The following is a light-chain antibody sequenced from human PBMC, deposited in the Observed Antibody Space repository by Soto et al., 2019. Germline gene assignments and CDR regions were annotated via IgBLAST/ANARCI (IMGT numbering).Light chain of an antibody. Sequence: QSVLTQPPFASGSPGQSVTISCTGTSDDVGGYNYVSWYQQYPGKAPKLMIYEVNKRPSGVPDRFSGSKSGNTASLTVSGLQAEDEADYYCSSHAGSNPVVFGGGTKLTVL. CDR1: SDDVGGYNY. V-gene: IGLV2-8*01. J-gene: IGLJ2*01. CDR2: EVN. CDR3: SSHAGSNPVV.